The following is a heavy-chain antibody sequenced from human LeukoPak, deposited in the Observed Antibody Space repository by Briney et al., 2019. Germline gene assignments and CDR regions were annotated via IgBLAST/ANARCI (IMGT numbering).Heavy chain of an antibody. CDR1: GYTFTGYY. CDR2: INPNSGGT. Sequence: EASVKVSCKASGYTFTGYYMHWVRQAPGQGLEWMGWINPNSGGTNYAQKFQGRVTMTRDTSISTAYMELSRLRSDDTAVYYCASPGSSSSRDHYYYMDVWGKGTTVTVSS. CDR3: ASPGSSSSRDHYYYMDV. J-gene: IGHJ6*03. D-gene: IGHD6-6*01. V-gene: IGHV1-2*02.